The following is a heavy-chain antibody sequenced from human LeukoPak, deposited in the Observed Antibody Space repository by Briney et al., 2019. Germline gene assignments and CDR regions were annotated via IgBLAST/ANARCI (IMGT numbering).Heavy chain of an antibody. Sequence: HPGRSLRLSCAASGFTFDDYAMHWVRQAPGKGLEWVSGISWNSGSIGYADSVKGRFTISRDNAKNSLYLQMNSLRAEDTALYYCASCSSTSCYRGFDYWGQGTLVTVSS. J-gene: IGHJ4*02. CDR3: ASCSSTSCYRGFDY. CDR2: ISWNSGSI. D-gene: IGHD2-2*02. CDR1: GFTFDDYA. V-gene: IGHV3-9*01.